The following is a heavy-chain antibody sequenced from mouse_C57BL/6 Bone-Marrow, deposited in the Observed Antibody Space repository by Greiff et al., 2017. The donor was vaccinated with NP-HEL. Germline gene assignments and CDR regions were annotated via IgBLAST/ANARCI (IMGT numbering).Heavy chain of an antibody. CDR3: TNQGYYPGYFDV. V-gene: IGHV1-5*01. Sequence: VQLQQSGTVLARPGASVKMSCKTSGYTFTSYWMHWVKQRPGQGLEWIGAIYPGNSDTSYNQKFKGKAKLTAVTSASTAYMELSSLTNEDSAFYYCTNQGYYPGYFDVWGTVTTVTVAS. D-gene: IGHD1-1*01. CDR2: IYPGNSDT. J-gene: IGHJ1*03. CDR1: GYTFTSYW.